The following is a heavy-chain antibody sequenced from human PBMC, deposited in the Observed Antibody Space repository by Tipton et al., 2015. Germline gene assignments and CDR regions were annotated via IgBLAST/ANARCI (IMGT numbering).Heavy chain of an antibody. J-gene: IGHJ3*02. CDR2: IRNKSPYI. D-gene: IGHD3-22*01. CDR1: GFTFSTYS. CDR3: ARDRGYYDDSGYFPGAFDI. Sequence: SLRLSCAASGFTFSTYSMTWVRQAPGKGLEWVSSIRNKSPYIYYADSVKGRFTIDIANNSLYLQMNSLRAEDTGVYYCARDRGYYDDSGYFPGAFDIWGRGTVVSVSS. V-gene: IGHV3-21*01.